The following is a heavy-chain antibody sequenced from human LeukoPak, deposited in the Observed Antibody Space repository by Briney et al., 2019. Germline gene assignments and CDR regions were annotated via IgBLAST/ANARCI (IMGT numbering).Heavy chain of an antibody. CDR3: ARGAGYPFYMDV. CDR2: IYDGSRT. J-gene: IGHJ6*03. D-gene: IGHD5-18*01. CDR1: GFIVSTNY. Sequence: PGGSLSLSCADSGFIVSTNYMNWVRQPPGTGLELVSLIYDGSRTYYADSVKGRFTISRDNSKNTLNLQMNSLRAEYTAIYYCARGAGYPFYMDVWGKGTTVTVSS. V-gene: IGHV3-66*02.